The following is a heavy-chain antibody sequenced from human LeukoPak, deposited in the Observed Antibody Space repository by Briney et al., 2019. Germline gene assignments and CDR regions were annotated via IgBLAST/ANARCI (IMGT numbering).Heavy chain of an antibody. J-gene: IGHJ5*02. V-gene: IGHV3-21*01. CDR1: GFTFSSYI. D-gene: IGHD3-22*01. Sequence: GGSLRLSRAASGFTFSSYIMNWVRQAPGKGLEWVSSISSSSSYIYYADSVKGRFTISRDNAKNSLYLQMNSLRAKDTALYYCARDYYDSSGSSWFDPWGQGTLVTVSS. CDR2: ISSSSSYI. CDR3: ARDYYDSSGSSWFDP.